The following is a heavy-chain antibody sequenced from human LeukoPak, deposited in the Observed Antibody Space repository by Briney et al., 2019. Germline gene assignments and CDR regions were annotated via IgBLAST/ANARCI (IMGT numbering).Heavy chain of an antibody. CDR2: ISSSGGST. J-gene: IGHJ4*02. V-gene: IGHV3-64D*06. CDR3: VKAGGSGWYGDY. Sequence: GGSLRLSCSASGFTFSTYAMHWVRQAPGKGLEYVSAISSSGGSTYHADSVKGRFTISRDNSKNTLYLQMSSLRAEGTAVYYCVKAGGSGWYGDYWGQGTLVTVSS. CDR1: GFTFSTYA. D-gene: IGHD6-19*01.